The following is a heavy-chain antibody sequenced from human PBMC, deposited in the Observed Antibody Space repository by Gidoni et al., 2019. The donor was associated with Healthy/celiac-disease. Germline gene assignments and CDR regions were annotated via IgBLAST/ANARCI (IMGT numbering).Heavy chain of an antibody. D-gene: IGHD2-2*02. J-gene: IGHJ6*02. CDR1: GFPFSSYA. CDR3: ARDQDIVVVPAAINYYYGMDV. Sequence: QVQLVESGGGVVQPGRSLRLSCAASGFPFSSYAMHWVRQAPGKGLEWVAVISYDGSNKYYADSVKGRFTISRDNSKNTLYLQMNSLRAEDTAVYYCARDQDIVVVPAAINYYYGMDVWGQGTTVTVSS. V-gene: IGHV3-30*04. CDR2: ISYDGSNK.